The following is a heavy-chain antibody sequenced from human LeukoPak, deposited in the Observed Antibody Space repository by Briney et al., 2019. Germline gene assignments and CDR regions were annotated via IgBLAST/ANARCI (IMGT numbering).Heavy chain of an antibody. Sequence: PGGSLRLSCAASGFTFSSYGMHWVRQAPGKGLEWVSFLKYDGSNKYYADSVKGRFTVSRDNSQNTLYLQMNSLRAEDTAVYYCAKGPLRGLRYFDWLPNWFDPWGQGTLVTVSS. J-gene: IGHJ5*02. CDR1: GFTFSSYG. V-gene: IGHV3-30*02. CDR2: LKYDGSNK. D-gene: IGHD3-9*01. CDR3: AKGPLRGLRYFDWLPNWFDP.